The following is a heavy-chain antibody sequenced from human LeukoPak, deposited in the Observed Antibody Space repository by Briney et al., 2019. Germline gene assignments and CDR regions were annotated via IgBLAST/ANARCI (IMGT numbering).Heavy chain of an antibody. D-gene: IGHD3-9*01. CDR2: INYSGRT. J-gene: IGHJ4*02. CDR1: GDSISSNSYY. Sequence: ETLSLTCTVSGDSISSNSYYWGWIRQPPGKGLEWIGSINYSGRTYYNASLKSRVTISVDTSKNQFSLKLTSVTAADTAVYYCARIPAATDSLLRYFDYWGQGTLVTVSS. CDR3: ARIPAATDSLLRYFDY. V-gene: IGHV4-39*07.